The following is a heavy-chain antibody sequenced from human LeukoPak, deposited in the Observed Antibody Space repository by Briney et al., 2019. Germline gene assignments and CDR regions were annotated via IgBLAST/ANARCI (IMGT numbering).Heavy chain of an antibody. CDR3: ASHSDILTDSPYYMDV. J-gene: IGHJ6*03. Sequence: KPSETLSLTCAVYGGSFSGYYWSWIRQPPGKGLEWIGEINHSGSTNYNPSLKSRVTISVDTSKNQFSLKLSSVTAADTAVYYCASHSDILTDSPYYMDVWGKGTTVTISS. D-gene: IGHD3-9*01. V-gene: IGHV4-34*01. CDR1: GGSFSGYY. CDR2: INHSGST.